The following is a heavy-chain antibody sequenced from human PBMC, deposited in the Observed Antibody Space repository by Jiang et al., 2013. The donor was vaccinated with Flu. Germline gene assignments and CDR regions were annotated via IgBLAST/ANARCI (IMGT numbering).Heavy chain of an antibody. CDR1: GGSIISENSY. Sequence: CTVSGGSIISENSYWGWIRQPPGKGLEWIGSIYYSGTTYYNPSLKNRVTISVDTSKKQFSLKLSSVTAADTAVYYCAATIEGYPLFDPWGQGTLVTVSS. J-gene: IGHJ5*02. CDR3: AATIEGYPLFDP. CDR2: IYYSGTT. D-gene: IGHD4/OR15-4a*01. V-gene: IGHV4-39*07.